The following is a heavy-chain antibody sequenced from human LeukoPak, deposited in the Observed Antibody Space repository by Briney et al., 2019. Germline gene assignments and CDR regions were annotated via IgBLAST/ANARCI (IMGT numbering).Heavy chain of an antibody. Sequence: GRSLRLSCAASGFTFSNYAMHWVRQAPGKGLEWVAFISYDGSNKHYADSVKGRFTISRDNSKNTLYPQMNSLRPEDTAVYYCARARFGYNRGPFDYWGQGILVTVSS. V-gene: IGHV3-30-3*01. D-gene: IGHD5-24*01. CDR1: GFTFSNYA. J-gene: IGHJ4*02. CDR3: ARARFGYNRGPFDY. CDR2: ISYDGSNK.